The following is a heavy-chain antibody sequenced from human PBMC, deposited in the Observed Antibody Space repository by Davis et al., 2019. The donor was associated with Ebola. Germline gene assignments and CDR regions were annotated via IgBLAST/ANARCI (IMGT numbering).Heavy chain of an antibody. CDR3: ARATFGYNSGWYADY. D-gene: IGHD6-19*01. V-gene: IGHV1-8*01. Sequence: ASVKVSCKASGYTFTSYDINWVRQATGQGLEWMGWMNPNSGNTGYAQKFQGRVTMTRDTSISTAYMELSRLRSDDTAVYYCARATFGYNSGWYADYWGQGTLVTVSS. CDR2: MNPNSGNT. J-gene: IGHJ4*02. CDR1: GYTFTSYD.